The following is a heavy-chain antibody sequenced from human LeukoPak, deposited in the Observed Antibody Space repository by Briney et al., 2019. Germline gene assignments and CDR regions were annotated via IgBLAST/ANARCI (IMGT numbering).Heavy chain of an antibody. Sequence: SETLSLTCAVYDGSFKDYYWSWIRQPPGKGLEWIGEIKHSGSTKYNPSLKSRVTISVDKSKNQFSLKLKSVTAADTAVYYCAGSRPSDAFDIWGQGTMVTVSS. CDR2: IKHSGST. CDR3: AGSRPSDAFDI. D-gene: IGHD6-6*01. J-gene: IGHJ3*02. V-gene: IGHV4-34*01. CDR1: DGSFKDYY.